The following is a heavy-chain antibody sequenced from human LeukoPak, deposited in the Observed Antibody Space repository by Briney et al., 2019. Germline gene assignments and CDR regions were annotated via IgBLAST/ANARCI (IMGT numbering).Heavy chain of an antibody. Sequence: SETLSLTCSVSGGSISSYSWSWIRQPPGKGLEWIGYMYYSGSTNYNPSLKSRVTISVDMSKNQVSLKLSSVTAADTAVYYCARGSHYYDTSGYYNWFDPWGQGTLVTVSS. CDR2: MYYSGST. CDR3: ARGSHYYDTSGYYNWFDP. V-gene: IGHV4-59*01. D-gene: IGHD3-22*01. CDR1: GGSISSYS. J-gene: IGHJ5*02.